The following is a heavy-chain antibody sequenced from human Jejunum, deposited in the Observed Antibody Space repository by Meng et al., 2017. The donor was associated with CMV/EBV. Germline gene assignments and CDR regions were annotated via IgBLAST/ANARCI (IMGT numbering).Heavy chain of an antibody. CDR3: ARGEDRAKVGNN. D-gene: IGHD5-18*01. V-gene: IGHV4-34*01. Sequence: AVYGGSFSGDYWSWIRQPPEKGLEWIGERHPSGSTHYNTFLQSRVTMSVDTSKSQISLKMNSVSAADTALYFCARGEDRAKVGNNWGQGTRVTVSS. CDR2: RHPSGST. CDR1: GGSFSGDY. J-gene: IGHJ4*02.